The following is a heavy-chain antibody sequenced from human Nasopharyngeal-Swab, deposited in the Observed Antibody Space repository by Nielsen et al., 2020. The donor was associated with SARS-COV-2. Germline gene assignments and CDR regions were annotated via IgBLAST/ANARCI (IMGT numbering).Heavy chain of an antibody. Sequence: WIRQPPGKGLEWVANIKQDGSEKYYVDSVKGRFTISRDNAKNSLYLQMNSLRAEDTAVYYCARVSGIFNWFDPWGQGTLVTVSS. CDR3: ARVSGIFNWFDP. CDR2: IKQDGSEK. V-gene: IGHV3-7*03. D-gene: IGHD6-25*01. J-gene: IGHJ5*02.